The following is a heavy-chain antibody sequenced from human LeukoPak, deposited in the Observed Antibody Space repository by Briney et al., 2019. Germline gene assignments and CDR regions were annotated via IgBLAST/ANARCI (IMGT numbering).Heavy chain of an antibody. CDR3: ARGGGGEYLDWFDF. CDR2: MNPNTGNT. V-gene: IGHV1-8*01. CDR1: GYTFIYHD. J-gene: IGHJ5*01. Sequence: ASVKVSCKASGYTFIYHDVNWVRQAPGQGLEWMGWMNPNTGNTGYAQNLQGRVTMTRTNSITTAYMELSSLTSDDTAVYYCARGGGGEYLDWFDFWGQGTLVIVSS. D-gene: IGHD4-17*01.